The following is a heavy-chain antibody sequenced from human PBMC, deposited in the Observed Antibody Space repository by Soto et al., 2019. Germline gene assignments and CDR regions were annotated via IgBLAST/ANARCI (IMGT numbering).Heavy chain of an antibody. Sequence: PSETLSLTCAVSGGSISSGGYSWSWIRQPPGKGLEWIGYIYHSGSTYYNPSLKSRVTISVDRSKNQFSLKLSSVTAADTAVYYCARGDSRSHPVNHFDYWGQGTLVTVSS. D-gene: IGHD2-21*02. CDR2: IYHSGST. J-gene: IGHJ4*02. CDR1: GGSISSGGYS. V-gene: IGHV4-30-2*01. CDR3: ARGDSRSHPVNHFDY.